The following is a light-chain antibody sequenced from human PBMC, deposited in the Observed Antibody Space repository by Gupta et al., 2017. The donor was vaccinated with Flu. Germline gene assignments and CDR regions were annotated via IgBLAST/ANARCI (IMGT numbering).Light chain of an antibody. CDR2: AAS. J-gene: IGKJ4*01. CDR1: QEIIAY. Sequence: DIRMTQSPSSLSASVGDRVTITCQASQEIIAYINWYQQKPGKAPKLLIYAASKLDTGVPSRFSGRGSGTDFTFTITGLQPEDVGTYYCQQEDNLPEYFGRGTKVDIK. CDR3: QQEDNLPEY. V-gene: IGKV1-33*01.